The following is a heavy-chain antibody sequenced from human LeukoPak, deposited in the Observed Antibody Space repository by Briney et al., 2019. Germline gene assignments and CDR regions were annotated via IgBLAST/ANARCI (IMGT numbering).Heavy chain of an antibody. CDR2: IYYSGST. D-gene: IGHD3-10*01. J-gene: IGHJ3*02. Sequence: PSETLSLTCTVSGGSISSYYWSWIRQPPGKGLEWIGYIYYSGSTNCNPSLKSRVTISVDTSKNQFSLKLSSVTAADTAVYYCARILWFGEFEAQNDAFDIWGQGTMVTVSS. CDR1: GGSISSYY. CDR3: ARILWFGEFEAQNDAFDI. V-gene: IGHV4-59*08.